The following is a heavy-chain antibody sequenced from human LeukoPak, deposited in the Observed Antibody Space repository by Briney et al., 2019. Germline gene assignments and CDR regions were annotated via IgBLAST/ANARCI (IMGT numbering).Heavy chain of an antibody. CDR3: ARRRNGYNLYYFDY. J-gene: IGHJ4*02. V-gene: IGHV4-59*08. CDR2: IYYSGSL. D-gene: IGHD5-24*01. Sequence: SETLSLTCTVSGGSLSSYYWSWIRQPPGKGLEWIGYIYYSGSLYYNPSLKSRVTISVDTSKNQFSLKLSSVSAADTAVYYCARRRNGYNLYYFDYWGQGILVTVSS. CDR1: GGSLSSYY.